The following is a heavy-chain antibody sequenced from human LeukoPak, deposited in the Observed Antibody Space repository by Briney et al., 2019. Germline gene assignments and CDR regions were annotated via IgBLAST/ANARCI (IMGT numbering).Heavy chain of an antibody. CDR2: IKQDGSEK. CDR3: ARGGGNQWLEQWLNYFDY. D-gene: IGHD4-23*01. CDR1: GFTFSSYW. V-gene: IGHV3-7*01. Sequence: TGGSLRLSCAASGFTFSSYWMSWVRQAPGKGLEWVANIKQDGSEKYYVDSVKGRFTISRDNAKNSLYLQMNSLRAEDTAVYYCARGGGNQWLEQWLNYFDYWGQGTLVTVSS. J-gene: IGHJ4*02.